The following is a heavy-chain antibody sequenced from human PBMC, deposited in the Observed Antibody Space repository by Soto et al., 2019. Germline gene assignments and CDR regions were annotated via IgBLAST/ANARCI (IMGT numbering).Heavy chain of an antibody. CDR1: GFTFSNYW. CDR2: ITQDGSEK. Sequence: EVQLVESGGGLVQPGGSLRLSCAASGFTFSNYWMTWVRQAPGNGLEWVARITQDGSEKYYVDSVKARFTISRDNAKNSLYLPMDSLSAEDAAVYYCARRAYNAAMDVWGQGTTVTVSS. V-gene: IGHV3-7*01. CDR3: ARRAYNAAMDV. J-gene: IGHJ6*02. D-gene: IGHD1-1*01.